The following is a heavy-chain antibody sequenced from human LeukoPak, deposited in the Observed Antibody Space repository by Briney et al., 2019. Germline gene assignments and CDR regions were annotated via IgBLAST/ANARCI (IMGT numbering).Heavy chain of an antibody. V-gene: IGHV3-48*03. CDR3: ARDSYSSSWYGGAFDI. CDR2: ISSSGSTI. CDR1: GFTFSSYE. Sequence: GGSLSLSCAASGFTFSSYEMNWVRPAPGKGLEWVSYISSSGSTIYYADSVKGRFTISRDNAKNSLYLQMNSLRAEDTAVYYCARDSYSSSWYGGAFDIWGQGTMVTVSS. J-gene: IGHJ3*02. D-gene: IGHD6-13*01.